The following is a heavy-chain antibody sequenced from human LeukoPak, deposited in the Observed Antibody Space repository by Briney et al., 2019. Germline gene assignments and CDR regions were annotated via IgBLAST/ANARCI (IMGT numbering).Heavy chain of an antibody. J-gene: IGHJ5*02. D-gene: IGHD2-15*01. CDR3: AGLLVVESRFDP. CDR1: DGSINSYF. V-gene: IGHV4-4*07. CDR2: IYASGST. Sequence: NPSETLSLTCTVSDGSINSYFWSWIRQPAGKGLEYIGRIYASGSTNYNPSLKSRVTMSVDTSKNQFSLKLTSVTAADTAVYYCAGLLVVESRFDPWGQGTLVTVPS.